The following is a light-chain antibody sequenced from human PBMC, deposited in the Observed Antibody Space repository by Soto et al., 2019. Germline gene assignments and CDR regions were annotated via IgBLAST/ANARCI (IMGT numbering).Light chain of an antibody. CDR3: QQSYVTPPIT. CDR1: QSISRY. Sequence: DIQMTQSPSSLSASVGDRVTITCRASQSISRYLHWYQHRPGQAPKLLINAASNLRSGVPSRFSGSGSGTDFTLTITSQQPEDFAFYYCQQSYVTPPITFGQGTRLEI. CDR2: AAS. V-gene: IGKV1-39*01. J-gene: IGKJ5*01.